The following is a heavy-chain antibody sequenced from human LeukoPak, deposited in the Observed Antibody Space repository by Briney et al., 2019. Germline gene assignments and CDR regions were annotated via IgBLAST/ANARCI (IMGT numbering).Heavy chain of an antibody. CDR1: GFSLSTSGMC. J-gene: IGHJ5*02. Sequence: SGPALVKPTQTLTLTCTFSGFSLSTSGMCVSWIRQPPGKALEWLARIDWDDDKYYSTSLKTRLTISKDTSKNQVVLTMTNMDPVGTATYYCARINPLAGALDPWGQGTLVTVSS. CDR2: IDWDDDK. V-gene: IGHV2-70*11. D-gene: IGHD3-3*02. CDR3: ARINPLAGALDP.